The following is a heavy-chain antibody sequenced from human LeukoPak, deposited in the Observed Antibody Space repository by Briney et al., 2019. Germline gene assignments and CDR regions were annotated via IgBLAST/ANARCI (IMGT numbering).Heavy chain of an antibody. CDR3: VRAENSGY. CDR2: ISTSTSYI. V-gene: IGHV3-21*01. J-gene: IGHJ4*02. CDR1: GFTFSSYS. Sequence: GGSLRLSCVASGFTFSSYSMNWVRQAPGRGLEWVSSISTSTSYIYYADSVKGRFTISRDNAKNSLFLQMNSLRAEDTAMYYCVRAENSGYWGQGTLVTVSS. D-gene: IGHD2-21*01.